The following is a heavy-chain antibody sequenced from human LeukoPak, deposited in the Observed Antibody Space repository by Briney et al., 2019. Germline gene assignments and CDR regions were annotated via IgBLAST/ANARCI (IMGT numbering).Heavy chain of an antibody. CDR3: VKGETAVAGGALDY. V-gene: IGHV3-9*03. CDR1: GFNFNDYA. J-gene: IGHJ4*02. Sequence: GGSLRLSCAASGFNFNDYAMHWVRQAPGKGLEWVSGISWNSGSLGYAGSVKGRFTVSRDNAKNSLYLQMNSLRAEDMALYYCVKGETAVAGGALDYWGQGTLVTVSS. D-gene: IGHD6-19*01. CDR2: ISWNSGSL.